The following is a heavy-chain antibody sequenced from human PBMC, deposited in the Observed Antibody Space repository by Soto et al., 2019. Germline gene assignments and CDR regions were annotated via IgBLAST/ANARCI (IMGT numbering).Heavy chain of an antibody. Sequence: SVKVSCKSSGGIFTASAISWVRQAPGQGPEWMGGVIPMFGTANYPQSFQGRVTINADESTNTAYMQLSSLRSEDTAVYFCAVGFKLDYYSLDVWGQGTTVTVSS. V-gene: IGHV1-69*13. D-gene: IGHD3-10*01. J-gene: IGHJ6*02. CDR3: AVGFKLDYYSLDV. CDR1: GGIFTASA. CDR2: VIPMFGTA.